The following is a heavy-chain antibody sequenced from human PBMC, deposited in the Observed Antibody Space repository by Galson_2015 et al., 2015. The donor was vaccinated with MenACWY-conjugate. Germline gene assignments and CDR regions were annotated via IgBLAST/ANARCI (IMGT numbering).Heavy chain of an antibody. D-gene: IGHD1-14*01. Sequence: SLRLSCAASGFTFSSYRMNWVRQAPGMGLEWVSYISSSSGAIYHADSVKGRFTISRDNAKISLYLQMNSLRDEDTAVYYCARGSELDYWGQGTLVTVSS. CDR2: ISSSSGAI. CDR1: GFTFSSYR. J-gene: IGHJ4*02. CDR3: ARGSELDY. V-gene: IGHV3-48*02.